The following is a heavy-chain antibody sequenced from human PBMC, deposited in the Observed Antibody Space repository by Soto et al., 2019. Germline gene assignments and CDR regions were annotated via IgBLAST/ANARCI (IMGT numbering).Heavy chain of an antibody. J-gene: IGHJ6*02. CDR1: GGTFSGYV. Sequence: QVQLVQSGAEVKKPGSSVRVSCKASGGTFSGYVISWVRQAPEQGLEWMGGIDTRFGTPNYAKKFQYRVTMPAAEATATAAMAPRSRRSEGTARYEGARARLAAAGRGHYDAVMDGWGQGTTVTVSS. CDR3: ARARLAAAGRGHYDAVMDG. V-gene: IGHV1-69*01. CDR2: IDTRFGTP. D-gene: IGHD6-13*01.